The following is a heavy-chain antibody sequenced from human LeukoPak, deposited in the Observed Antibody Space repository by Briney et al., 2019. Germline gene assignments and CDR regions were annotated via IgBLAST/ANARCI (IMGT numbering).Heavy chain of an antibody. J-gene: IGHJ4*02. CDR1: GGSFSGYY. V-gene: IGHV4-34*01. D-gene: IGHD6-25*01. CDR3: ARPIAGATGHHPFEY. Sequence: SETLSLTCAVYGGSFSGYYWSWIRQPPGKGLEWIGEINHSGSTNYNPSLKSRVTISVDTSKNQFSLKLRSVTAADTAVYYCARPIAGATGHHPFEYWGQGTLVNVFS. CDR2: INHSGST.